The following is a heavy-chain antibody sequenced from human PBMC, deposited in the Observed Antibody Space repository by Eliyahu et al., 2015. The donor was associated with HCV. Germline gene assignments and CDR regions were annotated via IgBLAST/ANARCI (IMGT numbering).Heavy chain of an antibody. CDR1: XFTFSXXA. CDR3: AKQSRLGEYLFDY. J-gene: IGHJ4*02. Sequence: EVQLLESGGGLVQPGGSLRLSCAAXXFTFSXXAMSWVRQAPGKGLEWVSAISGSGGSTYYADSVKGRFTISRDNSKNTLYLQMNSLRAEDTAVYYCAKQSRLGEYLFDYWGQGTLVTVSS. CDR2: ISGSGGST. V-gene: IGHV3-23*01. D-gene: IGHD3-16*01.